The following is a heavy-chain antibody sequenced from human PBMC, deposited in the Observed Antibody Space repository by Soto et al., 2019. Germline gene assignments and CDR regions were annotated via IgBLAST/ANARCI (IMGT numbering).Heavy chain of an antibody. D-gene: IGHD5-12*01. CDR2: VLLISGPT. CDR1: GGLISKYS. J-gene: IGHJ4*01. V-gene: IGHV1-69*06. CDR3: ATIRVRGGPLRFED. Sequence: QVQLVQSGAEVRKPGSSVKVSCKTSGGLISKYSFNWVRQAPGQGLEWMGGVLLISGPTDYAQKFKGRLTITADRSTSTVYMELSRLRSDDTANYYCATIRVRGGPLRFEDGGQGMLISVSS.